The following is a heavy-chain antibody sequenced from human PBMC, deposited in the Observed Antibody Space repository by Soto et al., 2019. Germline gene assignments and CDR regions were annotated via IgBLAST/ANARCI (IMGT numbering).Heavy chain of an antibody. CDR1: GGSFSGYY. J-gene: IGHJ4*02. Sequence: PSETLSLTCAVYGGSFSGYYWSWIRQPPGKGLEWIGEINHSGSTNYNPSLKSRVTISVDTSKNQFSLKLSSVTAADTAVYYCARLYSSSWYLYWGQGTLVTVSS. D-gene: IGHD6-13*01. CDR2: INHSGST. V-gene: IGHV4-34*01. CDR3: ARLYSSSWYLY.